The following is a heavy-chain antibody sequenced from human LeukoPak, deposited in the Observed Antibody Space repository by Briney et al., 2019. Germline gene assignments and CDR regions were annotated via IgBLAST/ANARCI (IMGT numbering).Heavy chain of an antibody. V-gene: IGHV3-30*18. D-gene: IGHD5-18*01. J-gene: IGHJ4*02. CDR1: GFTFSTSG. CDR2: MSSGGNKE. Sequence: GGSLRLSCAASGFTFSTSGMHWVRQAPGKVLEWVAVMSSGGNKEYYADSVRDRFTISRDNSNNTLSLQMNSLRAEDTAVYYCAKGLRGYYYFDYWGQGTLVTVSS. CDR3: AKGLRGYYYFDY.